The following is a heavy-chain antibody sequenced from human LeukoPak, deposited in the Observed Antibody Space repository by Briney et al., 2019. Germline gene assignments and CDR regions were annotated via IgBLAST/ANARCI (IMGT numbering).Heavy chain of an antibody. CDR1: GFTFSSYA. D-gene: IGHD1-1*01. CDR2: ISYDGSNK. J-gene: IGHJ6*02. V-gene: IGHV3-30-3*01. Sequence: GGSLRLSCAASGFTFSSYAMHWIRQAPGKGLEWVAVISYDGSNKYYADSVKGRFTISRDNSKNTLYLQMNSLRAEDTAVYYCARVLDDRFGMDVWGQGTTVTVSS. CDR3: ARVLDDRFGMDV.